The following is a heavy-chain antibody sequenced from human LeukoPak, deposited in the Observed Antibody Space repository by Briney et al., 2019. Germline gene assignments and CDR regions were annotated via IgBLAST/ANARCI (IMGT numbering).Heavy chain of an antibody. J-gene: IGHJ4*02. CDR2: ISGSGGST. V-gene: IGHV3-23*01. CDR3: AKGGPAARMFFTTHVAAQIDY. Sequence: SGGSLRLSCAASGFTFSNAWMSWVRQAPGKGLEWVSAISGSGGSTYYADSVKGRFTISRNNSKNTLYLQMNSLRAEDTAVYYCAKGGPAARMFFTTHVAAQIDYWGQGTLVTVSS. CDR1: GFTFSNAW. D-gene: IGHD6-6*01.